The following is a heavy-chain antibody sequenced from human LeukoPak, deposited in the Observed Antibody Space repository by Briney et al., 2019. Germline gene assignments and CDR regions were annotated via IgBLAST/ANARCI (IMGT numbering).Heavy chain of an antibody. V-gene: IGHV3-53*01. Sequence: GGSLRLSCAASGFTVSSNYMSWVRQAPGKELEWVSVIYSGGSTYYADSVKGRFTISRDNSKNTLYLQMNSLRAEDTAVYYCARDEGVGARDYWGQGTLVTVSS. CDR1: GFTVSSNY. CDR2: IYSGGST. D-gene: IGHD1-26*01. J-gene: IGHJ4*02. CDR3: ARDEGVGARDY.